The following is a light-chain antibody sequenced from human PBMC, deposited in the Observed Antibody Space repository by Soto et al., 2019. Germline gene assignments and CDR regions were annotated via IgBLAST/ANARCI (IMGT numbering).Light chain of an antibody. CDR1: SSDVGSYDL. CDR2: EGS. CDR3: CSYAGSGNVV. Sequence: QSALTQPASVSGSPGQSITISCTGTSSDVGSYDLVSWYQQHPDKAPKLMIYEGSKRPSGVSNRFSGSKSGNTASLTISGLQAEDESYYYCCSYAGSGNVVFGGGTKLTVL. V-gene: IGLV2-23*01. J-gene: IGLJ2*01.